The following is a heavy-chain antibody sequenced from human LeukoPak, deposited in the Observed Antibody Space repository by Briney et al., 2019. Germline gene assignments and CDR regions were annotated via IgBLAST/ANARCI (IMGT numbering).Heavy chain of an antibody. D-gene: IGHD2-2*01. CDR3: AKDIGVVVPAAIGDY. CDR1: GFTFDDYA. V-gene: IGHV3-43D*04. J-gene: IGHJ4*02. Sequence: GGSLRLSCAASGFTFDDYAIHWVRQAPGKGLEWVSLISWDGGSTYYADSVKGRFTISRDNSKNSLYLQMNSLRAEDTALYYCAKDIGVVVPAAIGDYWGQGTLVTVSS. CDR2: ISWDGGST.